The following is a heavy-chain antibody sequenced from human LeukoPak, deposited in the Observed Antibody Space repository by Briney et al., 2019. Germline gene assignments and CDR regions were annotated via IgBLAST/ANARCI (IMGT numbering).Heavy chain of an antibody. CDR2: IYYSGST. D-gene: IGHD2-2*01. V-gene: IGHV4-59*08. J-gene: IGHJ5*02. CDR3: ARHRAPAPAAVNWFDP. Sequence: SETLSLTCTVSGGSISSYYWSWIRQPPGKGLEWIGYIYYSGSTNYNPSLKNRVTISVDTSKNQFSLKLSSVTAADTAVYYCARHRAPAPAAVNWFDPWGQGTLVTVSS. CDR1: GGSISSYY.